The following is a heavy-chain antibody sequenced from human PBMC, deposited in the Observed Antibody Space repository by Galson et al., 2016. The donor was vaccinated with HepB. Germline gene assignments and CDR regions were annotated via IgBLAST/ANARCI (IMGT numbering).Heavy chain of an antibody. CDR1: GFRFSDYP. CDR3: ARPAGYSDGWDFDY. Sequence: SLRLSCAASGFRFSDYPMHWIRQAPGQAPGEGLEWVAVTSEDESQKYVADSVKGRLTISRDISKSTLYLQMNSLRAEDAAVYYCARPAGYSDGWDFDYWGQGTLVTVSS. J-gene: IGHJ4*02. D-gene: IGHD6-19*01. V-gene: IGHV3-30*04. CDR2: TSEDESQK.